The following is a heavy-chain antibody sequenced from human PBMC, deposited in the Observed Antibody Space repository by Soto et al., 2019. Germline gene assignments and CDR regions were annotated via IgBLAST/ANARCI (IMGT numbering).Heavy chain of an antibody. Sequence: ASLKVSCKASGYTFTIYAMHCVRQAPGQRLEWMGWINAGNGNTKYSQKFQGRVTITRDTSASTAYMELSSLRSEDTAVYYCARAYSSSWYYYWGQGTLVTVSS. V-gene: IGHV1-3*01. CDR3: ARAYSSSWYYY. D-gene: IGHD6-13*01. CDR1: GYTFTIYA. J-gene: IGHJ4*02. CDR2: INAGNGNT.